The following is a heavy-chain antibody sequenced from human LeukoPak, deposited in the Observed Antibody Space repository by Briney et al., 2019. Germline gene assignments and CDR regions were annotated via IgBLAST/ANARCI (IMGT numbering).Heavy chain of an antibody. CDR3: ARDLVTDYDFWSGYSNPTTGNYGRDV. J-gene: IGHJ6*02. D-gene: IGHD3-3*01. V-gene: IGHV1-18*01. CDR2: ISAYNGNT. CDR1: GYTFTSYG. Sequence: ASVKVSCKASGYTFTSYGISWVRQAPGQGLEWMGWISAYNGNTNYAQKLQARVTMTTDTSTTTACMELRSLRSYDTAVYYCARDLVTDYDFWSGYSNPTTGNYGRDVWGQGTTVTVSS.